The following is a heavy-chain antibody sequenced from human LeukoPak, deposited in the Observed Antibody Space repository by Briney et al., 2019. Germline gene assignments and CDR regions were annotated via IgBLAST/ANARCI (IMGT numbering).Heavy chain of an antibody. V-gene: IGHV4-61*02. J-gene: IGHJ6*03. Sequence: SETLSLTCTVSGDSISSVNYYWTWIRQPAGKGLEWIGRISTRGSTHFNPSLKSRVTISVDTSKNQFSLKLSAVTAADTAVYYCARDFPFWSNYLEYYYYMDVWGKGTTVTVSS. CDR2: ISTRGST. CDR1: GDSISSVNYY. D-gene: IGHD1/OR15-1a*01. CDR3: ARDFPFWSNYLEYYYYMDV.